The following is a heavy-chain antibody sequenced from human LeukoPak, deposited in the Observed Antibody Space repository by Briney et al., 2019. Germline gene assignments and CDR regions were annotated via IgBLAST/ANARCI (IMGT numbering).Heavy chain of an antibody. J-gene: IGHJ4*02. CDR3: ARDSRGYCSSTSCYEGVDY. Sequence: ASVKVSCKASGYTFTSYGISWVRQAPGQGLEWMGWISAYNGNTNYAQKLQGRVTMTTDTSTSTAYMELRSLRSDDTAVYYCARDSRGYCSSTSCYEGVDYWGQGTLVTVSS. CDR2: ISAYNGNT. D-gene: IGHD2-2*01. V-gene: IGHV1-18*01. CDR1: GYTFTSYG.